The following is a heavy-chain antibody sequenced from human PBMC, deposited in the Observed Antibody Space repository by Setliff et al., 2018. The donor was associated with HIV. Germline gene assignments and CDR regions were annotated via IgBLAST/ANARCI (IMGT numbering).Heavy chain of an antibody. J-gene: IGHJ4*02. Sequence: PSETLSLTCTVSGGSISSSNYYWGWLRPPPGKGLEWIGSIYYSGNTYYNPSLKSRVTISVDTYKNQFSLKLSSVTAADTAVYHCARRVILSYGYYFDYWGQGTLVTVSS. CDR1: GGSISSSNYY. D-gene: IGHD3-16*02. CDR3: ARRVILSYGYYFDY. CDR2: IYYSGNT. V-gene: IGHV4-39*01.